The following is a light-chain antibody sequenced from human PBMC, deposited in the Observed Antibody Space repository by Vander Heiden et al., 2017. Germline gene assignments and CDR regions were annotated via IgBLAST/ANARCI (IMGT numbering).Light chain of an antibody. J-gene: IGLJ3*02. Sequence: QSVVTQEPSISVSPGGTVTLTFGLSSGSVSTRYYPSWYQQTPGQAPRTLIYSTNSRSSGVPDRFSGSILGNKAALTITGAQADDESDYYCVLYMGSGTWVFGGGTKLTVL. CDR1: SGSVSTRYY. CDR2: STN. V-gene: IGLV8-61*01. CDR3: VLYMGSGTWV.